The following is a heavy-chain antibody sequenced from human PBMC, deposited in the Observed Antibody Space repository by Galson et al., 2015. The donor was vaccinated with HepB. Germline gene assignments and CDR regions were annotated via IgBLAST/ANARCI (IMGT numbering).Heavy chain of an antibody. Sequence: SVKVSCKASGGTFSSYAISWVRQAPGQGLEWMGGIIPIFGTANYAQKFQGRVTITADESTSTAYMELSSLRSEDTAVYYCARGRGYGSGSYSGHYFDYWGQGTLVTVSS. V-gene: IGHV1-69*13. J-gene: IGHJ4*02. CDR2: IIPIFGTA. CDR1: GGTFSSYA. CDR3: ARGRGYGSGSYSGHYFDY. D-gene: IGHD3-10*01.